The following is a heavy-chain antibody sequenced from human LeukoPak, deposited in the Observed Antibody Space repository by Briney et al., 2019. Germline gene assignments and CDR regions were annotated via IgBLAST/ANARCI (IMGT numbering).Heavy chain of an antibody. CDR1: GFTFSSYW. Sequence: GGSLRLSCAASGFTFSSYWMSWVRQAPGKGLEWVANIKQDGSEKYYVDSVKGRFTNSRDNAKNSLYLQMNSLRAEDMAVYYCAREATPSYYDILTGLFRTLYYFDYWGQGTLVTVSS. J-gene: IGHJ4*02. CDR2: IKQDGSEK. V-gene: IGHV3-7*03. D-gene: IGHD3-9*01. CDR3: AREATPSYYDILTGLFRTLYYFDY.